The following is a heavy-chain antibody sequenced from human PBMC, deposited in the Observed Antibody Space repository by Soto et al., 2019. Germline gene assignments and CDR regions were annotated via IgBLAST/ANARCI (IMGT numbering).Heavy chain of an antibody. CDR2: IGTAGDT. J-gene: IGHJ6*02. D-gene: IGHD2-15*01. V-gene: IGHV3-13*01. Sequence: GGSLRLSCAASGFTFSSYDMHWVRQATGKGLEWVSAIGTAGDTYYPGSVKGRFTISRENAKNSLYLQMNSLRAEDTAVYYCARDAGEVAATKYSFSGMDVWGQGTTVTVS. CDR3: ARDAGEVAATKYSFSGMDV. CDR1: GFTFSSYD.